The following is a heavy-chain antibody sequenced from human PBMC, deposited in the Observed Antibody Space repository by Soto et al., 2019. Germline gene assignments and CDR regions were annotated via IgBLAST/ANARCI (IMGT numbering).Heavy chain of an antibody. D-gene: IGHD6-13*01. CDR1: GGTFSSYA. J-gene: IGHJ5*02. Sequence: GASVKVSCKASGGTFSSYAISWVRQAPGQGLEWMGGIIPIFGTANYAQKFQGRVTITADESTSTAYMELSSLRSEDTAVYYCARDCIAAAPETPNWFDPWGQGTLVTVSS. CDR3: ARDCIAAAPETPNWFDP. CDR2: IIPIFGTA. V-gene: IGHV1-69*13.